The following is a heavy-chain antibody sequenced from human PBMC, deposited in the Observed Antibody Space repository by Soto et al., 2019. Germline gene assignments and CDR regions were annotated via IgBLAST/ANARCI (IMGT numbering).Heavy chain of an antibody. CDR2: ISGSGST. CDR3: AKVPRRLDYFDY. Sequence: EVQLLASGGGLVQPGGSLRLSCAASGFTFSNYAMNWVRQAPGKGLEWVSAISGSGSTYYADSVKGRFTISRDNSKNTLYLQMNSLRAEDTAVYYCAKVPRRLDYFDYWGPGTLVTVSS. V-gene: IGHV3-23*01. J-gene: IGHJ4*02. D-gene: IGHD5-12*01. CDR1: GFTFSNYA.